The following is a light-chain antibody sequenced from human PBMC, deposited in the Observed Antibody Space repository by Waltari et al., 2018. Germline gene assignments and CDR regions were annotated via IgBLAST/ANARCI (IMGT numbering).Light chain of an antibody. CDR3: QSYDTSLSVV. CDR2: VST. J-gene: IGLJ3*02. Sequence: QSVLTQPPSVSGAPGQRVTISCTGSGPNIGAGYDVHWYQPLPRAAPKLLIYVSTSRPLGVPARFFGSTSGASASLAIIGLQAEDEADYYCQSYDTSLSVVFGGGTKLTVL. CDR1: GPNIGAGYD. V-gene: IGLV1-40*01.